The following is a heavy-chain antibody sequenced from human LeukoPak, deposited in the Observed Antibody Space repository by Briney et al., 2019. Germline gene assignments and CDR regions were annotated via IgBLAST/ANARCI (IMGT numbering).Heavy chain of an antibody. CDR2: IYYSGST. D-gene: IGHD2-2*01. Sequence: SETLSLTCTVSGGSISSSSYYWGWIRQPPGKGLEWIGSIYYSGSTCYNPSLKSRVTISVDTSKNQFSLKLSSVTAADTAVYYCARVESVPYAFDIWGQGTMVTVSS. CDR1: GGSISSSSYY. V-gene: IGHV4-39*07. J-gene: IGHJ3*02. CDR3: ARVESVPYAFDI.